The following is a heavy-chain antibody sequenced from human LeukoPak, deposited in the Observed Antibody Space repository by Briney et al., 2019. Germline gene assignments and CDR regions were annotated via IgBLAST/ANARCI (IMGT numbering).Heavy chain of an antibody. D-gene: IGHD7-27*01. CDR2: IYTSGST. J-gene: IGHJ4*02. V-gene: IGHV4-61*02. CDR3: ARENDNWGSPFDY. Sequence: PSQTLSLTCTVSGGSISSGSYYWSWIRQPAGKGLEWIGRIYTSGSTNYNPSLKSRVTISVDTSKNPFSLKVNSVTATDTAVYYCARENDNWGSPFDYWGQGTLVTVSS. CDR1: GGSISSGSYY.